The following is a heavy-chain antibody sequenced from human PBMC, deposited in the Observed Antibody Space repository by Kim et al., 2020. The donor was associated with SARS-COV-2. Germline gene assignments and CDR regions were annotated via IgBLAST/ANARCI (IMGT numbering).Heavy chain of an antibody. J-gene: IGHJ5*02. CDR2: ISGSGGST. D-gene: IGHD3-10*01. CDR1: GFTFSSYA. CDR3: AKDRRITMVRGVFDA. V-gene: IGHV3-23*01. Sequence: GGSLRLSCAASGFTFSSYAMSWVRQAPGKGLEWVSAISGSGGSTYYADSGKGRFTISRDNSKNTLYLQMNSLRAEDTAVYYCAKDRRITMVRGVFDAWGQGTLVTVSS.